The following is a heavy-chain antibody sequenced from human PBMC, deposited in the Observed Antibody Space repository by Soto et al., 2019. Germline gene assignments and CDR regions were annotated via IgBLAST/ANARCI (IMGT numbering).Heavy chain of an antibody. D-gene: IGHD2-2*01. V-gene: IGHV4-39*01. CDR1: GGSISSSSYY. CDR3: ARGCGSRSCPYYFDY. Sequence: SETLSLTCTVSGGSISSSSYYWGWIRQPPGKGLEWIGSIYYSGSTYYNPSLKSRVTISVDTSKNQFSLKLSSVTADDTAVYYCARGCGSRSCPYYFDYWGRGTLVTVSS. J-gene: IGHJ4*02. CDR2: IYYSGST.